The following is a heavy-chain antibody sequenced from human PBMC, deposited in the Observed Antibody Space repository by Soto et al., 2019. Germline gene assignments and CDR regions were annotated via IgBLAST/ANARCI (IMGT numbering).Heavy chain of an antibody. D-gene: IGHD2-2*01. CDR2: ISWNSGNI. V-gene: IGHV3-9*01. CDR1: AFTFGDYA. CDR3: VKGSTTSCFAHFHY. J-gene: IGHJ4*02. Sequence: EVQLVESGGGLVQPGRSLRLSCAASAFTFGDYAMHWVRQAPGRGLEWVSCISWNSGNIVYVDSVEGRFTISRDNAKNSLYLQMNSLRPEDTAFYYCVKGSTTSCFAHFHYWGQGALVTVSS.